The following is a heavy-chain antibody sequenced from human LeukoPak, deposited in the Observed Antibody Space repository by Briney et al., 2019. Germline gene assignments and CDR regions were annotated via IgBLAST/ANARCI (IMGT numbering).Heavy chain of an antibody. CDR3: AREEHSSGWYY. J-gene: IGHJ4*02. CDR1: GFTFSSYS. Sequence: GGPLRLSCAASGFTFSSYSMNWVRQAPGKGLEWVSYISSSSSTIYYADSVKGRFPISRDNAKNSLYLQMNSLRAEDTAVYYCAREEHSSGWYYWGQGTLVTVSS. CDR2: ISSSSSTI. D-gene: IGHD6-19*01. V-gene: IGHV3-48*04.